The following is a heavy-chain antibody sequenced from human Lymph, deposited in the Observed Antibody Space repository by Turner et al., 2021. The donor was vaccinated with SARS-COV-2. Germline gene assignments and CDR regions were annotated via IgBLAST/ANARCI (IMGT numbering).Heavy chain of an antibody. D-gene: IGHD2-15*01. J-gene: IGHJ5*02. CDR2: ISGSGTST. CDR1: GFTFSNLS. Sequence: EVQLLESGGGLVKPGGSLRLPCAASGFTFSNLSMSWVRQAPGKGLGWVSAISGSGTSTYYADSVKGRFTISRDNSKNTLYLQMNSLRVEDTAVYYCAKDGYDGIYCGGGSCYSGWFDPWGQGTLVTVSS. V-gene: IGHV3-23*01. CDR3: AKDGYDGIYCGGGSCYSGWFDP.